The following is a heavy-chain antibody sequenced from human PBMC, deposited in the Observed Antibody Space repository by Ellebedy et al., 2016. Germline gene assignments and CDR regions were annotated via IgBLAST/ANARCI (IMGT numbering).Heavy chain of an antibody. J-gene: IGHJ6*02. CDR3: AREIPVAGYGMDV. D-gene: IGHD2-2*02. CDR2: ISYDGSNK. Sequence: GESLKISXAASGFTFSSYAMHWVRQAPGKGLEWVAVISYDGSNKYYADSVKGRFTISRDNSKNTLYLQMNSLRAEDTAVYYCAREIPVAGYGMDVWGQGTTVTVSS. CDR1: GFTFSSYA. V-gene: IGHV3-30-3*01.